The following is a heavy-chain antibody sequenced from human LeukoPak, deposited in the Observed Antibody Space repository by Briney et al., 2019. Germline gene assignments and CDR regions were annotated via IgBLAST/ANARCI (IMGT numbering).Heavy chain of an antibody. CDR2: IYYIGNT. CDR3: ASAYCGGDCTPYWYFDL. Sequence: SWVRQAPGKGLEWIGYIYYIGNTFYNPSLKSRVTISVDTSKNQFSLKLSSVTAADTAVYYCASAYCGGDCTPYWYFDLWGRGTLVTVSS. J-gene: IGHJ2*01. D-gene: IGHD2-21*02. V-gene: IGHV4-30-4*08.